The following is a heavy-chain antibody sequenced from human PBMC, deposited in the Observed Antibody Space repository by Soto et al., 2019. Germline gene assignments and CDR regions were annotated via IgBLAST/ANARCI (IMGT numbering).Heavy chain of an antibody. Sequence: QVQLVQSGAEVKKPGASVKVSCKASGYSFTSYGISWVRQAPGQGLEWMGWISAYNGNTNYAQKLHGRVTMTTETSTITGYRELRTLRSDDTAVYYCARDNGFGESDVWGQGTTVTVSS. D-gene: IGHD3-10*01. CDR1: GYSFTSYG. J-gene: IGHJ6*02. V-gene: IGHV1-18*01. CDR2: ISAYNGNT. CDR3: ARDNGFGESDV.